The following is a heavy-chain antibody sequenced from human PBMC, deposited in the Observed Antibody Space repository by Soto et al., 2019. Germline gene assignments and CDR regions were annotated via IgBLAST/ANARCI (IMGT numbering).Heavy chain of an antibody. CDR3: ARLGEDYYDSSGYNYYFDY. CDR1: GYTFTSYA. D-gene: IGHD3-22*01. J-gene: IGHJ4*02. Sequence: GASVEVSCKASGYTFTSYAMHWVRQAPGQRLEWMGWINAGNGNTKYSQKFQGRVTITRETSASTAYMELSSLRSEDTAVYYCARLGEDYYDSSGYNYYFDYWGQGTLVTVSS. V-gene: IGHV1-3*01. CDR2: INAGNGNT.